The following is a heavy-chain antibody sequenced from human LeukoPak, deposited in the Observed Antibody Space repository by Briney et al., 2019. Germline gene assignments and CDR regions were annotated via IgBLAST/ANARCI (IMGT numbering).Heavy chain of an antibody. CDR1: RFSFTNYW. CDR2: IYPSDSDT. V-gene: IGHV5-51*01. J-gene: IGHJ4*02. D-gene: IGHD7-27*01. Sequence: GGYLKIYCNASRFSFTNYWIGWVRPMPGKGLEWMAIIYPSDSDTRYSPSFRGQLTHTADHSNTTPSSQSPILQTPGPALPYQVRKTGPFDYWGQGTLVTVSS. CDR3: VRKTGPFDY.